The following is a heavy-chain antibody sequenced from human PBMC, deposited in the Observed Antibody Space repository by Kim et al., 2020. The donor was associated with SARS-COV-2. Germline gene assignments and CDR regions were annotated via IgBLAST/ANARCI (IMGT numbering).Heavy chain of an antibody. CDR3: AKTLWFGELFRIGGFDY. Sequence: LKVLFTIARDNSQNRLYLQMYSLRAEDTAVYYCAKTLWFGELFRIGGFDYWGQGTLVTVSS. D-gene: IGHD3-10*01. V-gene: IGHV3-23*01. J-gene: IGHJ4*02.